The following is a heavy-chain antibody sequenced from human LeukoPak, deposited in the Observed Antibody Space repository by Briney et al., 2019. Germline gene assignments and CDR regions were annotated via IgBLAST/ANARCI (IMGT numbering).Heavy chain of an antibody. CDR1: GFNFSSYD. V-gene: IGHV3-13*01. Sequence: GGSLRLSCAASGFNFSSYDLHWVRQATGKGLEWVSAIDTAGDTYYTDSVKGRFTISRENAKNSLYLQMNSLRAGDTAVYYCTRRTCSGGSCHFDYWGQGTLVTVSS. J-gene: IGHJ4*02. CDR2: IDTAGDT. CDR3: TRRTCSGGSCHFDY. D-gene: IGHD2-15*01.